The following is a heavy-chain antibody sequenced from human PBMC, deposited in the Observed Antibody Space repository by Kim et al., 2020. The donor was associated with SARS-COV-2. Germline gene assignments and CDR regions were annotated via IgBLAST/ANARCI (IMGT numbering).Heavy chain of an antibody. J-gene: IGHJ4*02. CDR2: IDADGRTI. Sequence: GGSLRLSCEVSGLTLSNLWIHWFRQAPGKGLVWVSLIDADGRTILYADSVKGRFTISRDTAKNTGYLQMNSLKDEDTGIYFCAGAYRNAFDYWGQGTLVTVSS. CDR3: AGAYRNAFDY. V-gene: IGHV3-74*03. D-gene: IGHD4-4*01. CDR1: GLTLSNLW.